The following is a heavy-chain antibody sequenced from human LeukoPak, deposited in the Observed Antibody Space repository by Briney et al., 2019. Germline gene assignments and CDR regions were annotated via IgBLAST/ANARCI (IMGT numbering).Heavy chain of an antibody. J-gene: IGHJ4*02. V-gene: IGHV3-21*01. Sequence: GGSLRLSCAASGFTFSDSDIHWVRQASGKGLEWVSSISSSSNYIYYADSVKGRFTISRDNAKNSLYLQMNSLRAEDTALYYCARDMGGGSNYFDYWGQGTLVTVSS. CDR3: ARDMGGGSNYFDY. CDR2: ISSSSNYI. D-gene: IGHD3-16*01. CDR1: GFTFSDSD.